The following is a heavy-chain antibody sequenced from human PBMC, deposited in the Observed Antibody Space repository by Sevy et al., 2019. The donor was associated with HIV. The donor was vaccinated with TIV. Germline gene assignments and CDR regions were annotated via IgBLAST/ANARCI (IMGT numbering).Heavy chain of an antibody. D-gene: IGHD3-16*01. V-gene: IGHV3-72*01. J-gene: IGHJ4*02. CDR3: ARGHGGFDY. CDR1: GFTFSDYY. CDR2: IRNKADGQTT. Sequence: GGSLRLSCAASGFTFSDYYMDWVRQAPGKGLEWVARIRNKADGQTTEYAASVKGRFTSSRDNSQNSRFLQMSSLETEDTASYYCARGHGGFDYWGQGTLVTVSS.